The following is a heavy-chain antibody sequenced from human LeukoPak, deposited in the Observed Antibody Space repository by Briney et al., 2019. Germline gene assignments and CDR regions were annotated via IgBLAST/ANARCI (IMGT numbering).Heavy chain of an antibody. D-gene: IGHD3-3*01. Sequence: ASVKVSCKASGYTFTGYYMHWVRQAPGQGLEWMGRINPNSGGTNYAQKFQGRVTMTRYTSISTAYMELSRLRSDDTAVYYCARASFDLEWYGDWGQGTLVTVSS. J-gene: IGHJ4*02. CDR2: INPNSGGT. CDR1: GYTFTGYY. V-gene: IGHV1-2*06. CDR3: ARASFDLEWYGD.